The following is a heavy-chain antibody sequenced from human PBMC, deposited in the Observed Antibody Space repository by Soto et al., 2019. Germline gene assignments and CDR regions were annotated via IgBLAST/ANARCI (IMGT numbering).Heavy chain of an antibody. V-gene: IGHV3-30-3*01. Sequence: QVQLVESGGGVVQPGRSLRLSCAASGFTFSSYAMHWVRQAPGKGLEWVAVISYDGSNKYYADSVKGRFTISRDNSKNTLYLQMNSLRAEDTAVYYCARDYYDSSGYYYYNAFDIWGQGTMVTVSS. J-gene: IGHJ3*02. CDR1: GFTFSSYA. CDR3: ARDYYDSSGYYYYNAFDI. D-gene: IGHD3-22*01. CDR2: ISYDGSNK.